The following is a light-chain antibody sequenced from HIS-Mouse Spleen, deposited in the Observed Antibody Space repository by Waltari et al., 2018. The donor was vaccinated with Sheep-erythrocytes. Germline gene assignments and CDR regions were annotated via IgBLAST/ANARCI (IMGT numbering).Light chain of an antibody. CDR2: EGS. CDR3: CSYAGSSTPWV. V-gene: IGLV2-23*01. J-gene: IGLJ3*02. CDR1: SSAVGSYNL. Sequence: QSALTQPASMSGSPGQSITISCTGTSSAVGSYNLVPWYQQHPGKAPQPMIYEGSKRPSGVSNRFSGSKSGNTASLTISGLQAEDEADYYCCSYAGSSTPWVFGGGTKLTVL.